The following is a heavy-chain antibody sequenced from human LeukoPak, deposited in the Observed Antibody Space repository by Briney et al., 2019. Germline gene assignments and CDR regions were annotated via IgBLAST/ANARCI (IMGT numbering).Heavy chain of an antibody. CDR2: IYYSGST. D-gene: IGHD3-22*01. CDR1: GGSVSSGSYY. J-gene: IGHJ4*02. CDR3: ARAFDSSGYLVPLDY. V-gene: IGHV4-61*01. Sequence: SETLSLTCTVSGGSVSSGSYYWSWIRQPPGKGLEWIGYIYYSGSTNYNPSLKSRVTISVDTSKNQFSLRLSSVTAADTAVYYCARAFDSSGYLVPLDYWGQGTLVTVSS.